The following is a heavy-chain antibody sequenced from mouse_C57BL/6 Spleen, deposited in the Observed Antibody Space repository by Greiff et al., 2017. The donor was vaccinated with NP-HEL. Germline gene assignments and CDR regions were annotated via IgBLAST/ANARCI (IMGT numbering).Heavy chain of an antibody. CDR1: GFTFSSYA. D-gene: IGHD2-4*01. V-gene: IGHV5-4*01. CDR3: ARDTIYYDYHEGFAY. CDR2: ISDGGSYT. J-gene: IGHJ3*01. Sequence: EVQVVESGGGLVKPGGSLKLSCAASGFTFSSYAMSWVRQTPEKRLEWVATISDGGSYTYYPDNVKGRFTISRDNAKNNLYLQMSHLKSEDTAMYYCARDTIYYDYHEGFAYWGQGTLVTVSA.